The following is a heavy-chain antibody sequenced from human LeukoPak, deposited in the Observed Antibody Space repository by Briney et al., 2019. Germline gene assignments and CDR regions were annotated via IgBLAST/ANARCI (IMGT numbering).Heavy chain of an antibody. CDR1: GFTFSGSA. Sequence: GGSLRLSCAASGFTFSGSAMHWVRQASGKGLEWVGRIRSKANSYATAYAASVKGRFTISRDDSKNTAYLQMNSLKTADTAVYYCTRSCSSTSCHRQRYYYYYYYMDVWGKGTTVTVSS. D-gene: IGHD2-2*01. V-gene: IGHV3-73*01. J-gene: IGHJ6*03. CDR3: TRSCSSTSCHRQRYYYYYYYMDV. CDR2: IRSKANSYAT.